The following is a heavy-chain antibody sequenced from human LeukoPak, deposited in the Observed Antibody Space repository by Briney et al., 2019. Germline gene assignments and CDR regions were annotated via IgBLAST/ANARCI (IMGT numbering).Heavy chain of an antibody. Sequence: PSETLSLTCTVSGGSISSSSYYWGWIRQPPGKGLEWIGSIYYSGSTYYNPSLKSRVTISVDTSKNQFSLKLSSVTAADTAVYYCARVILGYCSSTSCYRYYFDYWGQGTLVTVSS. V-gene: IGHV4-39*07. CDR2: IYYSGST. D-gene: IGHD2-2*01. CDR3: ARVILGYCSSTSCYRYYFDY. J-gene: IGHJ4*02. CDR1: GGSISSSSYY.